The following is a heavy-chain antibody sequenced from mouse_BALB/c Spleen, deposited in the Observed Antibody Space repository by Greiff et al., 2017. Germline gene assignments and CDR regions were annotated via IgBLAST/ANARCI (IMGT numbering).Heavy chain of an antibody. V-gene: IGHV5-6-3*01. D-gene: IGHD2-4*01. CDR3: ARVGDYDGYYDMDY. CDR1: GFTFSSYG. J-gene: IGHJ4*01. CDR2: INSNGGST. Sequence: EVMLVESGGGLVQPRGSLKLSCAASGFTFSSYGMSWVRQTPDKRLELVATINSNGGSTYYPDSVKGRLTISRDNAKNTLYLQMSSLKSEDTAMYYCARVGDYDGYYDMDYWGQGTSVTVSS.